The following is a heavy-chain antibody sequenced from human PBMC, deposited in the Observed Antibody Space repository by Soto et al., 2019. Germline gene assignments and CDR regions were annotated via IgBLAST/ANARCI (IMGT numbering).Heavy chain of an antibody. Sequence: PSETLSLTCTVSGGSISSSSYYWGWIRQPPGKGLEWIGSIYYSGGTYYNPSLKSRVTISVDTSKNQFSLKLSSVTAADTAVYYCASHRWFGSGGGWFDPWGQGTLVTVSS. CDR3: ASHRWFGSGGGWFDP. D-gene: IGHD3-10*01. J-gene: IGHJ5*02. CDR1: GGSISSSSYY. V-gene: IGHV4-39*01. CDR2: IYYSGGT.